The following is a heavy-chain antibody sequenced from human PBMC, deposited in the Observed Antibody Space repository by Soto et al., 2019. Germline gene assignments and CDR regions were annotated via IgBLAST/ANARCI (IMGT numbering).Heavy chain of an antibody. CDR2: IYYSGST. CDR3: ATSSGWRGHFDY. V-gene: IGHV4-59*01. CDR1: GGSISSYY. D-gene: IGHD6-19*01. J-gene: IGHJ4*02. Sequence: SETLSLTCTVSGGSISSYYWSWIRQPPGKGLEWIGYIYYSGSTNYNPSLKSRVTISVDTSKNQFSLKLSSVTAADTAVYYCATSSGWRGHFDYWGQGTLVTVSS.